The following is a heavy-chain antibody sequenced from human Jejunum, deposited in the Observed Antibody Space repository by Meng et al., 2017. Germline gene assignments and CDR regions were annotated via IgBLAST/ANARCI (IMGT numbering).Heavy chain of an antibody. V-gene: IGHV1-3*04. J-gene: IGHJ4*02. Sequence: QLVQFAAEVKEPGASLKVSCKASGYIFKNYAMQWVRQAPGQRLDWIGWINTDNGDTQYSQTFQGRVTITRDTSASTTYMELSSLRSEDTAVYFCARERQTSGEDYWGQGTLVTVSS. D-gene: IGHD4-17*01. CDR3: ARERQTSGEDY. CDR2: INTDNGDT. CDR1: GYIFKNYA.